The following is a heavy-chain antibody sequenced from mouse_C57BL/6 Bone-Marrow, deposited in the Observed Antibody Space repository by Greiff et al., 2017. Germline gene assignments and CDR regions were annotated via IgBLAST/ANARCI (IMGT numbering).Heavy chain of an antibody. CDR3: TRDYLLLRNWYFDV. CDR1: GYTFTDYE. J-gene: IGHJ1*03. CDR2: IDPETGGT. Sequence: VKLVESGAELVRPGASVTLSCKASGYTFTDYEMHWVKQTPVHGLEWIGAIDPETGGTAYNQKFKGKAILTADKSSSTAYMELRSLTSEDSAVYYCTRDYLLLRNWYFDVWGTGTTVTVSS. V-gene: IGHV1-15*01. D-gene: IGHD1-1*01.